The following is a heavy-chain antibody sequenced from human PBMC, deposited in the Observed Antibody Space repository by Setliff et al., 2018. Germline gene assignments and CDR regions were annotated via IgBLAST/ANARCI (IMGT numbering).Heavy chain of an antibody. Sequence: GGSLRLSCAASGFTLSPYWLHWVRQVPGKGLVWVSRMNSDGSRITYADSVKGRCTISRDNSKNTLYLQMNSLRPEDTAVYYCARTCSGSGCYAGLESWGQGTPVTVSS. V-gene: IGHV3-74*03. D-gene: IGHD2-15*01. CDR1: GFTLSPYW. J-gene: IGHJ4*02. CDR3: ARTCSGSGCYAGLES. CDR2: MNSDGSRI.